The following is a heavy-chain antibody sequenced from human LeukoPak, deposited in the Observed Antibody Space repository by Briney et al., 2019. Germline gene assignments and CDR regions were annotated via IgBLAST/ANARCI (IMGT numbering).Heavy chain of an antibody. V-gene: IGHV4-39*01. J-gene: IGHJ4*02. Sequence: PSEPLSLTCTVSGGSVNSSSHYWGWIRQPPGKALEWFGSIYYSGSTYYNPSLKSRVTISVHTSKNQFSLKLSSVTAADTSVYYCARQEQLVRVDFWGQGTLVTISS. CDR2: IYYSGST. CDR1: GGSVNSSSHY. D-gene: IGHD6-13*01. CDR3: ARQEQLVRVDF.